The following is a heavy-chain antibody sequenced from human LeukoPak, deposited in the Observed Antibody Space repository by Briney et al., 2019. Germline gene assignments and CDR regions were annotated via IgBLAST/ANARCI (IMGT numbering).Heavy chain of an antibody. J-gene: IGHJ4*02. CDR3: ARDHNIVAPFDY. V-gene: IGHV1-3*01. CDR1: GYTFTSYA. Sequence: ASVKVSCKASGYTFTSYAMHWVRQAPGQRLEWMGWINAGNGNTKYSRKFQGRVTITRDTSASTAYMELSSLRSEDTAVYYCARDHNIVAPFDYWGQGTLVTVSS. D-gene: IGHD5-12*01. CDR2: INAGNGNT.